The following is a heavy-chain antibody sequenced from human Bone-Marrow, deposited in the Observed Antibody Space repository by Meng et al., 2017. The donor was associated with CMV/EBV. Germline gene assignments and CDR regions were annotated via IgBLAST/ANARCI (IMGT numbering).Heavy chain of an antibody. CDR3: ARTQYYYDSSGSGESDY. V-gene: IGHV3-48*04. D-gene: IGHD3-22*01. CDR2: ISGSGSRI. J-gene: IGHJ4*02. Sequence: GGSLRLSCSASGFTFSSYSMNWVRQAPGKGLEWVSYISGSGSRIYYADSVKGRFTISRGNAENSLYLQMNSLRAEDTAVYYCARTQYYYDSSGSGESDYWGQGTLVTVSS. CDR1: GFTFSSYS.